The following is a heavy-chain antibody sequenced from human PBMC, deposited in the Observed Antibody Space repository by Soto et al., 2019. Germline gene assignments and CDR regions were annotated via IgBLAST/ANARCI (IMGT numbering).Heavy chain of an antibody. D-gene: IGHD2-2*01. J-gene: IGHJ6*02. CDR1: GVSFSGYY. V-gene: IGHV4-34*01. Sequence: SETLSLTCAVYGVSFSGYYWSWIRQPPGKGLEWIGEINHSGSTNYSPSLKSRVTISVDTSKNQFSLKLSSVTAADTAVYYCARGFLGYCSSTSCQGLNYYYYYGMDVWGQGTTVTVSS. CDR3: ARGFLGYCSSTSCQGLNYYYYYGMDV. CDR2: INHSGST.